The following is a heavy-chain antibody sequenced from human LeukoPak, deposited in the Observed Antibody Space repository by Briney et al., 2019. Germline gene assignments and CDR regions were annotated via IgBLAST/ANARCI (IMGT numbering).Heavy chain of an antibody. CDR2: INHSGST. D-gene: IGHD6-19*01. J-gene: IGHJ4*02. V-gene: IGHV4-34*01. Sequence: SETLSLTCAVYGGSFSDYYWSWIRQPPGKGLEWIGEINHSGSTNYNPSLKSRVTISVDTSKNQFSLKLSSVTAADTAVYYCARFTEQWRNLRYFDYWGQGTLVTVSS. CDR3: ARFTEQWRNLRYFDY. CDR1: GGSFSDYY.